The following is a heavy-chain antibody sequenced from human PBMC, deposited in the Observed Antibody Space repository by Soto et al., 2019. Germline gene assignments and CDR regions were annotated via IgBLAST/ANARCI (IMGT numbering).Heavy chain of an antibody. Sequence: QVELRQWGAGLLKPSETLSLTCAVYGGSFRGYFCSWIRQSPGKGLEWIGEINHSGNTNYNSSLKSRLNVSVDPSKNQFSLRLTSVTAADTAMYYCATNDYVWGNDPGEAHWSQGTLVTVSS. V-gene: IGHV4-34*01. J-gene: IGHJ4*02. CDR1: GGSFRGYF. D-gene: IGHD3-16*01. CDR2: INHSGNT. CDR3: ATNDYVWGNDPGEAH.